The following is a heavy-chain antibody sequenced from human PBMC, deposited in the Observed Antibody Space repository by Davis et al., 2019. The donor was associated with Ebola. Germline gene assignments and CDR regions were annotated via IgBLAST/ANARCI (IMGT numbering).Heavy chain of an antibody. V-gene: IGHV4-59*01. CDR3: SRGRCSSFLLPYFDS. CDR2: IYYSGST. J-gene: IGHJ4*02. Sequence: PGGSLRLSCTVSGGSISGYYWGWVRQPPGRRLEWIGDIYYSGSTNYNPSLKSRLNVSIDTSKGQFSLKLNTVTAADTAVYYCSRGRCSSFLLPYFDSWGQGILVTVSS. D-gene: IGHD6-6*01. CDR1: GGSISGYY.